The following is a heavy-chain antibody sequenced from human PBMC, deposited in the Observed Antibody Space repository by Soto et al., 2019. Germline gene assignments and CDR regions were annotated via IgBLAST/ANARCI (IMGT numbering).Heavy chain of an antibody. Sequence: EVQLLESGGGLVQPGGSLRLSCAASGFTFTSYAMSWVRQAPGKGLEWVSAISDSGGSTYYADSVKGRFTISRDNSKNTLYLQMNSLRAEDTAVYYCARHSGYGVLGDYWGQGTLVTVSS. CDR3: ARHSGYGVLGDY. V-gene: IGHV3-23*01. CDR1: GFTFTSYA. J-gene: IGHJ4*02. D-gene: IGHD5-12*01. CDR2: ISDSGGST.